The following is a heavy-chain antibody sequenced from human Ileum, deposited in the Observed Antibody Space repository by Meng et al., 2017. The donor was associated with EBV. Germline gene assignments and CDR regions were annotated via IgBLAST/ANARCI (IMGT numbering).Heavy chain of an antibody. V-gene: IGHV6-1*01. Sequence: PPQSLSLYAVHSGDSVSRNNTVWNGNRQSPSRGLEWLGRTYRTSRWYYYYALSAKSRINISPDTSKNQGSLQLNSVTDEDTGIYYGAASRISKFDRWGQGTLVTVSS. CDR1: GDSVSRNNTV. J-gene: IGHJ5*02. CDR2: TYRTSRWYY. CDR3: AASRISKFDR.